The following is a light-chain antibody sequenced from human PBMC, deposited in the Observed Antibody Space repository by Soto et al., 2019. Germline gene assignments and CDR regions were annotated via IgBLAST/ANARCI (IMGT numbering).Light chain of an antibody. J-gene: IGKJ1*01. Sequence: EVVLRQSRATLSLTPGERATLSFRASQSVSRYLAWYQQKLGQAPRLLIYDASNRATGVPARFSGSGSGTDFTLTISILEPEDFAVYYCQQRSNWPRTFGQGTKVDI. V-gene: IGKV3-11*01. CDR2: DAS. CDR3: QQRSNWPRT. CDR1: QSVSRY.